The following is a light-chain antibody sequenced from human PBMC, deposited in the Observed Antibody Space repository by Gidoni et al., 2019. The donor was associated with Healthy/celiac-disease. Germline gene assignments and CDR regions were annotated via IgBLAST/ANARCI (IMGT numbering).Light chain of an antibody. Sequence: QSALTQPASVSGSPGQSITISCTGTSSDVGGYNYVSGYQQHPGKGPKLMIYEVSNRPSGVSNRFSGSKSGNTASLTISGLQAEDEADYYCSSYTSSSTVVFGGGTKLTVL. J-gene: IGLJ2*01. CDR3: SSYTSSSTVV. CDR2: EVS. V-gene: IGLV2-14*01. CDR1: SSDVGGYNY.